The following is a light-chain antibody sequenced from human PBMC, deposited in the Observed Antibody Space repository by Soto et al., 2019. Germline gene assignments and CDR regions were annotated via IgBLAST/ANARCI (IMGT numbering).Light chain of an antibody. CDR1: SSDVGGYNY. CDR3: SSYAGSNNYVV. Sequence: QPVLTQPPSASGSPGQSVTISCTGTSSDVGGYNYVSWYQQYPGKAPKLMIYEVSKRPSGVPDRFSGSKSGNTASLTVSGLQAEDEADYYCSSYAGSNNYVVFGGGTKLTVL. V-gene: IGLV2-8*01. CDR2: EVS. J-gene: IGLJ2*01.